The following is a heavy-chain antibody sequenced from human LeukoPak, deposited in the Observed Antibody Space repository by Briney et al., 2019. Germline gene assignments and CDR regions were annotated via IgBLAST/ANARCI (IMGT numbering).Heavy chain of an antibody. Sequence: ASVKVSCKASGYTFTSYGISWVGHAPGQGLEGMGWISTYNGNTNYAQKFQGRVTMTTDTSTSTAYMELRSLRSDDTAIYYCAREGYSSIWYPRRYFDLWGRGTLVTVSS. CDR3: AREGYSSIWYPRRYFDL. J-gene: IGHJ2*01. D-gene: IGHD6-13*01. CDR2: ISTYNGNT. V-gene: IGHV1-18*04. CDR1: GYTFTSYG.